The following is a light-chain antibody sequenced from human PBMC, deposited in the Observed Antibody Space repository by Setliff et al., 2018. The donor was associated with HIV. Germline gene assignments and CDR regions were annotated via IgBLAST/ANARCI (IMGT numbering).Light chain of an antibody. CDR2: DVT. J-gene: IGLJ1*01. CDR3: CSYADSYTSLYV. CDR1: SSDVGNYNY. V-gene: IGLV2-11*01. Sequence: QSALPQPRSVSASPGQSVTISCTGTSSDVGNYNYVAWYQQHPGNAPKLMIYDVTKRPSGVPDRFSGSKSGNTASLTISGLQAEDEADYYCCSYADSYTSLYVFGTGTKV.